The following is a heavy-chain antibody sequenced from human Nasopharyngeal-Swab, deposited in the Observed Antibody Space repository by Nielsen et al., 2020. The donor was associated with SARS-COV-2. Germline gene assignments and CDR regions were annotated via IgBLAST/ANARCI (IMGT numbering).Heavy chain of an antibody. CDR3: GLHRYDGSGTFDY. D-gene: IGHD3-10*01. CDR1: GYTFTDYS. CDR2: INTNTGNP. J-gene: IGHJ4*02. V-gene: IGHV7-4-1*02. Sequence: ASVKVSCKASGYTFTDYSMNWVRQAPGQGLEWMGWINTNTGNPTYAQGFTGRFVFSLDTSVNTAFLRISSLKPEDTAVYYCGLHRYDGSGTFDYWGQGTLVTVSS.